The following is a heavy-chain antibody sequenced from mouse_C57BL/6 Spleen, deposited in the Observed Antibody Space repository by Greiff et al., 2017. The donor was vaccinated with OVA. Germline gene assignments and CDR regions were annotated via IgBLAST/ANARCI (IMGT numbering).Heavy chain of an antibody. J-gene: IGHJ3*01. CDR3: ARTYGSSFAWFAY. CDR2: IDPSDSYT. CDR1: GYTFTSYW. D-gene: IGHD1-1*01. Sequence: QVQLQQPGAELVMPGASVKLSCKASGYTFTSYWMHWVKQRPGQGLEWIGEIDPSDSYTNYNQKFKGKSTLTVDKSSSTAYMQRSSLTSEDSAVYYCARTYGSSFAWFAYWGQGTLVTVSA. V-gene: IGHV1-69*01.